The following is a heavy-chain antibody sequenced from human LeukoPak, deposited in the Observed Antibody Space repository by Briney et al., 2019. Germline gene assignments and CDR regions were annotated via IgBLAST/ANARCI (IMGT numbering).Heavy chain of an antibody. CDR3: ARLVPDTAMAPFFDY. Sequence: SETLSLTCAVYGGSSSGYYWSWIRQPPGKGLEWIGYIYYSGSTNYNPSLKSRVTISVDTSKNQFSLKLSSVTAADTAVYYCARLVPDTAMAPFFDYWGQGTLVTVSS. V-gene: IGHV4-59*08. CDR1: GGSSSGYY. D-gene: IGHD5-18*01. CDR2: IYYSGST. J-gene: IGHJ4*02.